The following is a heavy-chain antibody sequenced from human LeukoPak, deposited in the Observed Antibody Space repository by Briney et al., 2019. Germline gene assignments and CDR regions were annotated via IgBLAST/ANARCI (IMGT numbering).Heavy chain of an antibody. CDR3: ARGVTLDY. CDR2: ISSGDNIM. CDR1: GFTFSTYE. J-gene: IGHJ4*02. Sequence: GGSLRLSCAASGFTFSTYEMNWVRQAPGKGLEWVSYISSGDNIMFYAHSVKGRIIISRDNAKNSLYLQMNSLRAEDTAVYYCARGVTLDYWGQGTLVTVSS. D-gene: IGHD2-21*02. V-gene: IGHV3-48*03.